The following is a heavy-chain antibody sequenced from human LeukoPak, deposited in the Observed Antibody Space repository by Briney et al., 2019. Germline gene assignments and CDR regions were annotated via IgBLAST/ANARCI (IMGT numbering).Heavy chain of an antibody. Sequence: PSETLSLTCTVSGGSISDYYWSWIRQPPGKGLEWIGYIYYSGSTNYNPSLKSRVTISLDTSKHLFSLKLTSVTAADTAVYYCASDMTGYSSGWYGNWFDPWGQGTLVTVSS. V-gene: IGHV4-59*12. D-gene: IGHD6-19*01. CDR2: IYYSGST. CDR3: ASDMTGYSSGWYGNWFDP. J-gene: IGHJ5*02. CDR1: GGSISDYY.